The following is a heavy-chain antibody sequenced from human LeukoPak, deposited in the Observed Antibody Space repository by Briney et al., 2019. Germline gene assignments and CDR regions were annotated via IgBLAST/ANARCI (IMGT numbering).Heavy chain of an antibody. CDR2: ISGSGGST. D-gene: IGHD6-13*01. CDR3: AKGLAAAGTSEYFQH. V-gene: IGHV3-23*01. J-gene: IGHJ1*01. Sequence: HPGGSLRLSCAASGFTFSSYAMSWVRQAPGKGLEWVSAISGSGGSTYYADSVKGRFTISRDNSKNTLYLQMNSLRAEDTAVYYCAKGLAAAGTSEYFQHWGQGTLVTVSS. CDR1: GFTFSSYA.